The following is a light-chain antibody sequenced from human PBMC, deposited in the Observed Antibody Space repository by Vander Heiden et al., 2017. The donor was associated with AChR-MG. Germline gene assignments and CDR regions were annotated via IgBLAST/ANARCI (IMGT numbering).Light chain of an antibody. J-gene: IGLJ2*01. CDR2: DVS. Sequence: QSALTQPASVSGSPGQSITISCTGTSSDVGGYNYVSWYQQHPGKAPKLMIYDVSNRPSGVSNRFSGSKSGNKASLTISGLQAEDEADYYCSSYTSSSTRAVFGGGTKLTVL. CDR1: SSDVGGYNY. V-gene: IGLV2-14*01. CDR3: SSYTSSSTRAV.